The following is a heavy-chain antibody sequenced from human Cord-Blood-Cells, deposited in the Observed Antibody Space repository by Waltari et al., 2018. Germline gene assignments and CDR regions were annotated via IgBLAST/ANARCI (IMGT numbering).Heavy chain of an antibody. D-gene: IGHD2-8*01. CDR2: INPNSGGT. CDR1: GYIFTGYY. J-gene: IGHJ6*02. V-gene: IGHV1-2*04. CDR3: ARSGCTNGVCYYGMDV. Sequence: QVHLVQSGAAVKKPGASVKVSCMAPGYIFTGYYIHWARQSPGQGREWMGWINPNSGGTNYAQKFQGWVTMTRDTSISTAYMELSRLRSDDTAVYYCARSGCTNGVCYYGMDVWGQGTTVTVSS.